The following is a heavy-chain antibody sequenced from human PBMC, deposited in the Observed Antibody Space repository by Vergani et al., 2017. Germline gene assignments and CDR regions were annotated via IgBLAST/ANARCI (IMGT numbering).Heavy chain of an antibody. J-gene: IGHJ4*02. CDR3: AKRIVAYSYGLDS. Sequence: VQVVQSGAEVKKSGASVKVSCKTSGYTFTSHWIGWARQMPGKGLEWIGIIFPSDSDTRYSPSFQCQVTISVDKSITTAYLQWNSLRTSDTAMYYCAKRIVAYSYGLDSWGQGTLVTVSS. V-gene: IGHV5-51*01. CDR2: IFPSDSDT. D-gene: IGHD5-18*01. CDR1: GYTFTSHW.